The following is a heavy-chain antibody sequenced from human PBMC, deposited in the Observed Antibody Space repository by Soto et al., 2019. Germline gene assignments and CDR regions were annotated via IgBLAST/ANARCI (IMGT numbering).Heavy chain of an antibody. CDR2: INHSGST. D-gene: IGHD3-10*01. CDR3: AKVWFGEESPFDY. J-gene: IGHJ4*02. CDR1: GGSFSGYY. V-gene: IGHV4-34*01. Sequence: SETLSLTCAVYGGSFSGYYWSWIRQPPGKGLEWIGEINHSGSTNYNPSLKSRVTISVDTSKNQFSLYLQMRSLRAEDTAVYYCAKVWFGEESPFDYWGQGTLVTVSS.